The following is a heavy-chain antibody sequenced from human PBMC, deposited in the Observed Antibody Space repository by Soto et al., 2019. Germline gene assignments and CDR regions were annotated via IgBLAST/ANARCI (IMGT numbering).Heavy chain of an antibody. CDR3: AKGDNLGPKTGYAFDP. CDR1: GDSVSSNSAA. V-gene: IGHV6-1*01. J-gene: IGHJ5*02. D-gene: IGHD5-12*01. CDR2: TYFRSKWYN. Sequence: TLSLTCGISGDSVSSNSAAWHWIRQSPSRGLEWLGRTYFRSKWYNDYAVSVKSRIIINPDTSNNQFSLQLNSVTPEDTAVYFCAKGDNLGPKTGYAFDPWGQGIMVTVSS.